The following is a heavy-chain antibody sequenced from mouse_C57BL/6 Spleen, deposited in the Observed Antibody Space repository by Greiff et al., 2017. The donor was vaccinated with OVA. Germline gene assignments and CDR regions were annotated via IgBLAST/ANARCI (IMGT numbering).Heavy chain of an antibody. Sequence: EVQLQESGEGLVKPGGSLKLSCAASGFTFSSYAMSWVRQTPEKRLEWVAYISSGGDYIYYADTVKGRFTISRDNARNTLYLQMSSLKSEDTAMYYCTRVYYDYEGIYYYAMDYWGQGTSVTVSS. J-gene: IGHJ4*01. D-gene: IGHD2-4*01. CDR1: GFTFSSYA. V-gene: IGHV5-9-1*02. CDR2: ISSGGDYI. CDR3: TRVYYDYEGIYYYAMDY.